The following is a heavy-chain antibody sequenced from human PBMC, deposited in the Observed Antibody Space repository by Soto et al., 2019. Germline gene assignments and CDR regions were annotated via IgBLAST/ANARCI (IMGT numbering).Heavy chain of an antibody. CDR3: ARQEWLTHMDV. CDR2: ISAYSGDT. Sequence: ASVKVSCKASGYTFSGYGMSWVRQAPGQGLEWMGWISAYSGDTNYAQNFQGRVTMTTDIPTSTAYMELRSLRSDDTAVYYCARQEWLTHMDVWGQGTTVTVSS. D-gene: IGHD3-3*01. V-gene: IGHV1-18*01. CDR1: GYTFSGYG. J-gene: IGHJ6*02.